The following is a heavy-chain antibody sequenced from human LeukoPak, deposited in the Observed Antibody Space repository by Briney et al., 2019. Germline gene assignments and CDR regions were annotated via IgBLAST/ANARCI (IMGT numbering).Heavy chain of an antibody. CDR2: ISSSGYTI. CDR3: ARNDPWDY. Sequence: GGSLRLSCAAAGFTFTNYEMNWVGQAPGKGLEWVSYISSSGYTIYYADSVKGRFTISSDNATNSLYLQMNSLRAEDTAVYYCARNDPWDYWGQGSLVTVSS. J-gene: IGHJ4*02. V-gene: IGHV3-48*03. CDR1: GFTFTNYE.